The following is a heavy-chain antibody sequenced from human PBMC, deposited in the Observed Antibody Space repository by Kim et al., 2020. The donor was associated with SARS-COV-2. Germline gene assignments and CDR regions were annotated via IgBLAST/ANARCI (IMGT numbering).Heavy chain of an antibody. D-gene: IGHD3-16*02. CDR1: GDSLSSDY. Sequence: SETLSLTCTVSGDSLSSDYWSWNRQPAGKGLEWIGRIYTSGRTNYNPSLQSRVTMSVDMSKNQFSLKLSSVTAADTAVYYCASALGHWCQRTLVTVSS. CDR3: ASALGH. J-gene: IGHJ4*02. V-gene: IGHV4-4*07. CDR2: IYTSGRT.